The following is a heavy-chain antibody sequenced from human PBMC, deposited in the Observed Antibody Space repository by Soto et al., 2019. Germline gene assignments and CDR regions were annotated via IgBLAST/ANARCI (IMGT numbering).Heavy chain of an antibody. Sequence: QVQLVESGGGGVQPGRSLRLSCAASGFTFSGYGMHWVRQAPGKGLEWVAITRHDGSNTYYADSVRGRFTISRDNSKKTLYLQMDSLRAEDTAVYYCARDGVGATTFFGYFDYWGQGTLVTVSS. CDR2: TRHDGSNT. D-gene: IGHD1-26*01. CDR3: ARDGVGATTFFGYFDY. CDR1: GFTFSGYG. J-gene: IGHJ4*02. V-gene: IGHV3-33*01.